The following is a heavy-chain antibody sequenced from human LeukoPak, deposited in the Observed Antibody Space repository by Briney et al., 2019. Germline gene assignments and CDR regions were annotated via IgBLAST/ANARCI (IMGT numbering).Heavy chain of an antibody. CDR2: IFYNGST. CDR3: ARTYGGGVTDAFDI. J-gene: IGHJ3*02. CDR1: GGSISSYF. V-gene: IGHV4-59*01. D-gene: IGHD2-21*01. Sequence: SETLSLTCTVSGGSISSYFWSWIRQPPGKGLEWIGYIFYNGSTNYNPSLKSRVTISVDTSKNQFSLRLSSVTAADTAIYYCARTYGGGVTDAFDIWGQGTIVTVSS.